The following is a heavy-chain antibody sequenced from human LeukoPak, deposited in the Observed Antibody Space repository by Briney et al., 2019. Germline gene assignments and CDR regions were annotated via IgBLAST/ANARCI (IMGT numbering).Heavy chain of an antibody. CDR1: GYTFTGHF. V-gene: IGHV1-2*02. Sequence: GASVKVSFKASGYTFTGHFMHWVRQAPGQGLEWMGWIDPNSGGTKHAQKFQDRVTMTRDTSISTAYMEVSGLTSDDTAMYYCARDYSSTTWYDAFDVWGQGTMVTVSS. CDR2: IDPNSGGT. D-gene: IGHD2-2*01. J-gene: IGHJ3*01. CDR3: ARDYSSTTWYDAFDV.